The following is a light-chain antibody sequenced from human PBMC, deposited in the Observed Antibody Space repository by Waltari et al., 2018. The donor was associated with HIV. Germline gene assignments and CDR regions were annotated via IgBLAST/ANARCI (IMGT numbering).Light chain of an antibody. J-gene: IGKJ5*01. Sequence: DIQMTQSPSSLSASVGDRVTITCQASQDISNCLNWYQQKPGKAPKLLIYDASNLHTGVPSRFSGSGSGTDFTFTISILQPEDIATYYCQQYDNPLITFGQGTRLEI. CDR1: QDISNC. V-gene: IGKV1-33*01. CDR2: DAS. CDR3: QQYDNPLIT.